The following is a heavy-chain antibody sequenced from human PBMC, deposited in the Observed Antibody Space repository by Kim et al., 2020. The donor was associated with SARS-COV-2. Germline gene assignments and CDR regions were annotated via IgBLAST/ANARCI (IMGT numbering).Heavy chain of an antibody. Sequence: YAQGFTGRFVFSLDTSVRTAYLQISSLEAEDTAVYYCAETYYDNLSGMDVWGQGTTVTVSS. J-gene: IGHJ6*02. V-gene: IGHV7-4-1*02. CDR3: AETYYDNLSGMDV. D-gene: IGHD3-9*01.